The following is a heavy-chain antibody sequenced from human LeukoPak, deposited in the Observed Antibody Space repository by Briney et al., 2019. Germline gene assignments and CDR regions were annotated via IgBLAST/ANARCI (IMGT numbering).Heavy chain of an antibody. D-gene: IGHD4-17*01. Sequence: SETLSLTCTVSGGSISKYNWSWMGQPPGKGLEWIGYIYYSGSTNYNPSLKSRVTISVDTSKNQFSLKLSSVTAADTALYYCARYGHYVGFDYWGQGTLVTVSS. J-gene: IGHJ4*02. V-gene: IGHV4-59*01. CDR1: GGSISKYN. CDR2: IYYSGST. CDR3: ARYGHYVGFDY.